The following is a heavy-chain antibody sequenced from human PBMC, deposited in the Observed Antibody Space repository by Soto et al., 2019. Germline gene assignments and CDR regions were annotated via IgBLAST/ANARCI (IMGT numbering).Heavy chain of an antibody. CDR2: INPNSGGT. CDR3: ARIEGSGSYYRRLYYYGMDV. CDR1: GYTFTGYY. V-gene: IGHV1-2*02. D-gene: IGHD3-10*01. Sequence: AASVKVSCKASGYTFTGYYMHWVRQAPGQGLEWMGWINPNSGGTNYAQKFQGRVTMTRDTSISTAYMELSRLRSDDTAVYYCARIEGSGSYYRRLYYYGMDVWGQGTTVTVSS. J-gene: IGHJ6*02.